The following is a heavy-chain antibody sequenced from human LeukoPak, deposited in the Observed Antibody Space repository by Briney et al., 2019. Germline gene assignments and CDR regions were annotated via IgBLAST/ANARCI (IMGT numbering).Heavy chain of an antibody. J-gene: IGHJ4*02. CDR1: GFTFSSYA. Sequence: PGGSLRLSCAASGFTFSSYAMSWVRQAPGKGLEWVSDISGSGGSTYYADSVKGRFTISRDNSKNTVYLQMNSLRAEDTAVYYCATAEWEYFYYESWGQGALVSVSS. CDR3: ATAEWEYFYYES. V-gene: IGHV3-23*01. CDR2: ISGSGGST. D-gene: IGHD2/OR15-2a*01.